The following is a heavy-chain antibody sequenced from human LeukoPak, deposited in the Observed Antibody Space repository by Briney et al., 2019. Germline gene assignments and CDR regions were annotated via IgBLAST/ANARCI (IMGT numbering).Heavy chain of an antibody. V-gene: IGHV3-11*03. Sequence: SVKGRFTISRDNAKNSLYLQMNSLRAEDTAVYYCASGLQGYYDSREDIWGQGTMVTVSS. D-gene: IGHD3-22*01. J-gene: IGHJ3*02. CDR3: ASGLQGYYDSREDI.